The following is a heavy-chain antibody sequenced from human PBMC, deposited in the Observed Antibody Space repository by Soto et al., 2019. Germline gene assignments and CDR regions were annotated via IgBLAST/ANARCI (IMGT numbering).Heavy chain of an antibody. V-gene: IGHV4-59*08. CDR1: GGSISSYY. Sequence: PSETLSLTCTVSGGSISSYYWSWIRQVPGKGLEYIGYIYYSGNTNYNPSLRGRLTISIDTSKNQFSLKLTSLTAADTALYYCAFALSGAHVYWGQGALVTVSS. J-gene: IGHJ4*02. CDR3: AFALSGAHVY. D-gene: IGHD3-10*01. CDR2: IYYSGNT.